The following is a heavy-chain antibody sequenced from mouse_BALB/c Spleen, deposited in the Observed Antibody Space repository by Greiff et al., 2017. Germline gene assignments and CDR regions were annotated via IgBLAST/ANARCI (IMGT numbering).Heavy chain of an antibody. CDR1: GFTFSSFG. J-gene: IGHJ4*01. D-gene: IGHD2-1*01. CDR2: ISSGSSTI. V-gene: IGHV5-17*02. CDR3: AREDGNYGYYYAMDY. Sequence: EVQVVESGGGLVQPGGSRKLSCAASGFTFSSFGMHWVRQAPEKGLEWVAYISSGSSTIYYADTVKGRFTISRDNPKNTLFLQMTSLRSEDTAMYYCAREDGNYGYYYAMDYWGQGTTVTVSS.